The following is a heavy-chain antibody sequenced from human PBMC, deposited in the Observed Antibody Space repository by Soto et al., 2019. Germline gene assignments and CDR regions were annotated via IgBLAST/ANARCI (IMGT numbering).Heavy chain of an antibody. V-gene: IGHV4-31*03. Sequence: QVQLQESGPGLVKPSQTLSLTCTVSGGSISSGGYYWSWIRQHPGKGLEWIGYIYYIGSTYYNPALKSRVTISLDTSKNQFSLKLSSVTAADTAVYYCARDLQYSRLFYGMDVWGQGTTVTVSS. J-gene: IGHJ6*02. CDR3: ARDLQYSRLFYGMDV. D-gene: IGHD6-13*01. CDR1: GGSISSGGYY. CDR2: IYYIGST.